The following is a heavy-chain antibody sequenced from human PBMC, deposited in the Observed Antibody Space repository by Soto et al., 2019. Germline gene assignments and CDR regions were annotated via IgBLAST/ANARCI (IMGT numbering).Heavy chain of an antibody. J-gene: IGHJ6*02. CDR1: GYTFTCYD. CDR3: ARASLRFLEWLNYYGMDV. CDR2: IIPIFGTA. Sequence: GASVKVSCKASGYTFTCYDINWVRQAPGQGLEWMGGIIPIFGTANYAQKFQGRVTITADESTSTAYMELSSLRSEDTAVYYCARASLRFLEWLNYYGMDVWGQGTTVTVSS. V-gene: IGHV1-69*13. D-gene: IGHD3-3*01.